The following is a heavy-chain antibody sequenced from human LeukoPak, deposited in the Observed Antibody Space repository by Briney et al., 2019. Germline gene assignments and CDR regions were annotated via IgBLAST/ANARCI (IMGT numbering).Heavy chain of an antibody. D-gene: IGHD2-8*01. CDR1: GGSISSYY. CDR2: IYYSGST. Sequence: SETLSLTCTVSGGSISSYYWSWIRQPPGKGLEWIGYIYYSGSTNYNPSLKSRVTISADTSTNQFSLNLSSVTAADTAVYYCARARNALYYFDYWGQGTLVTVSS. V-gene: IGHV4-59*01. CDR3: ARARNALYYFDY. J-gene: IGHJ4*02.